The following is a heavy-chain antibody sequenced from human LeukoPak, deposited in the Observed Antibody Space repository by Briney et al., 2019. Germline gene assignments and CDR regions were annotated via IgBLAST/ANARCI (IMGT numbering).Heavy chain of an antibody. Sequence: GASVKVSCKASGYTFTNFYMHWVRQAPGQGLEWMGTLHPSGGSPTYGQKFQGRLTVTSDTSTNTVYVRLSSLRSDDTAVYYCARGEDFLTGYARIYYGMDVWGQGTTVTVSS. CDR1: GYTFTNFY. J-gene: IGHJ6*02. V-gene: IGHV1-46*01. D-gene: IGHD3-9*01. CDR2: LHPSGGSP. CDR3: ARGEDFLTGYARIYYGMDV.